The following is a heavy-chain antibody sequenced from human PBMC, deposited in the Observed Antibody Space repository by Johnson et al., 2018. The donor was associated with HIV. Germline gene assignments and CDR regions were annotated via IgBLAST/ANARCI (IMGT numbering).Heavy chain of an antibody. CDR1: GFIFSSYA. CDR2: IRYDGSNK. CDR3: GTSLPGYDAFDF. V-gene: IGHV3-30*02. J-gene: IGHJ3*01. D-gene: IGHD5-12*01. Sequence: QVQLVESGGGGVQPGRSLRLSCAASGFIFSSYAMHWVRQAPGKGLEWVAFIRYDGSNKYYADSVKGRFTIFRDNSKNTLYLQMNGLRAGDTAVHSCGTSLPGYDAFDFWGQGKMVTVSS.